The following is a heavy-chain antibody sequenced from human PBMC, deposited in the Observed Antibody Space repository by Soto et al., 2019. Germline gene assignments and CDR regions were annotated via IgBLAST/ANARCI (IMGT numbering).Heavy chain of an antibody. D-gene: IGHD6-19*01. CDR3: SRFFLQHRSGWYADY. Sequence: QVQLVESGGGVVQPGRSLRLSCAASGFTFSSYGMHWVLQAPCKGLEWVAVIWYDGRNKYYADSVKGRFTIARDHSRNQLSVQMHSRRAEDTAVYYCSRFFLQHRSGWYADYCGQGSLVTVSS. CDR1: GFTFSSYG. CDR2: IWYDGRNK. J-gene: IGHJ4*02. V-gene: IGHV3-33*01.